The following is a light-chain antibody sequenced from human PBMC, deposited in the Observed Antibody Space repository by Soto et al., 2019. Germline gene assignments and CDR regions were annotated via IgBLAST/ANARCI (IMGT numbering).Light chain of an antibody. Sequence: QSVVTQPPSASGTPGQRVTISCSGSSSNIGTNTVNWYQQLPGTAPKLLIYNNNQRPSGVPDRFSGSKSGTSASLAISGLQSDIEADYYCQAYDTSLSGVVFGTGTKVTVL. CDR3: QAYDTSLSGVV. CDR2: NNN. CDR1: SSNIGTNT. V-gene: IGLV1-44*01. J-gene: IGLJ1*01.